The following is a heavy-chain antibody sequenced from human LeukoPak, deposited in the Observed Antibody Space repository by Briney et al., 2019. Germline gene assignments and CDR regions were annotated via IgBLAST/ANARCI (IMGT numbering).Heavy chain of an antibody. CDR2: IYYSGST. D-gene: IGHD4-17*01. J-gene: IGHJ3*02. CDR1: GGSISSYY. CDR3: ARARAPVTRISSFDI. V-gene: IGHV4-59*05. Sequence: SETLSLTCTVSGGSISSYYWSWIRQPPGKGLEWIGSIYYSGSTYYNPSLKSRVTISVDTSKNQFSLKLSSVTAAATAVYYCARARAPVTRISSFDIWGQGTMVTVSS.